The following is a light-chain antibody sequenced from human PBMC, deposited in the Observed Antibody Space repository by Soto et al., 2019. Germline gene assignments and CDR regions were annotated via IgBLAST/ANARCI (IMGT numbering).Light chain of an antibody. J-gene: IGKJ4*01. CDR3: QQRYNWPPLT. CDR1: QSVKTY. V-gene: IGKV3-11*01. Sequence: EIVLTQSPATLSLSPGERATLSCRASQSVKTYLAWYQQKPGQSPRLLIYDASTRATGIPARFSGSGSGTDFTLTISSLEPEDFAVYYCQQRYNWPPLTFCGGTKVEMK. CDR2: DAS.